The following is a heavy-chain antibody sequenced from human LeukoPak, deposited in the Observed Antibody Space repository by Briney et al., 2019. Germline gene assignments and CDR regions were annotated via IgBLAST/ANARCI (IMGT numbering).Heavy chain of an antibody. CDR1: GGTFSSYA. V-gene: IGHV1-8*02. J-gene: IGHJ4*02. Sequence: ASVKVSCKASGGTFSSYAISWVRQAPGQGLEWMGWMNPNSGNTGYAQKFQGRVTMTRNTSISTAYMELSSLRSEDTAVYYCARSPYYYDSSGYFDNYWGQGTLVTVSS. CDR3: ARSPYYYDSSGYFDNY. CDR2: MNPNSGNT. D-gene: IGHD3-22*01.